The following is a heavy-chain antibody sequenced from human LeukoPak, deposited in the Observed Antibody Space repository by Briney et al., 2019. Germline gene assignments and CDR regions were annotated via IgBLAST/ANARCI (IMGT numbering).Heavy chain of an antibody. Sequence: SETLSLTCTVSGGSISSYYWSWIRQPPGKGLERSGYIYYSGSTNYNPSLKSRVTISVDTSKNQFSLKLSSVTAADTAVYYCARGVHGYSYGYVPWELYSYMDVWGKGTTVSISS. D-gene: IGHD5-18*01. J-gene: IGHJ6*03. CDR2: IYYSGST. V-gene: IGHV4-59*08. CDR1: GGSISSYY. CDR3: ARGVHGYSYGYVPWELYSYMDV.